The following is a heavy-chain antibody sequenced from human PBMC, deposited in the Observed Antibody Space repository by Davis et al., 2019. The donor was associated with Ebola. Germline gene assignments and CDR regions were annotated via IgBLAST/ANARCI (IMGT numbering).Heavy chain of an antibody. CDR1: GYTFTSYG. V-gene: IGHV1-18*01. CDR2: ISAYNGNT. Sequence: ASVKVSCKASGYTFTSYGISWVRQAPGQGLEWMGWISAYNGNTNYAQKLQGRVTMTTDTSTSTAYMELRSLRSADTAVYYCARGGYCSSTSCYTQYYYYYYGMDVWGQGTTVTVSS. CDR3: ARGGYCSSTSCYTQYYYYYYGMDV. J-gene: IGHJ6*02. D-gene: IGHD2-2*02.